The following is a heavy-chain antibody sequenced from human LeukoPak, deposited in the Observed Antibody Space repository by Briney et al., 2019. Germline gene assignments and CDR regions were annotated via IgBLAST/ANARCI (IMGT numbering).Heavy chain of an antibody. CDR3: ARDHDYSYYDSSSPHGY. J-gene: IGHJ4*02. CDR1: GGTFSSYA. D-gene: IGHD3-22*01. Sequence: ASVKVSCKASGGTFSSYAISWVRQAPGQGLEWMGWISAYNGNTNYAQKLQGRVTMTTDTSTSTAYMELRSLRSNDTAVYYCARDHDYSYYDSSSPHGYWGQGTLVTVSS. V-gene: IGHV1-18*01. CDR2: ISAYNGNT.